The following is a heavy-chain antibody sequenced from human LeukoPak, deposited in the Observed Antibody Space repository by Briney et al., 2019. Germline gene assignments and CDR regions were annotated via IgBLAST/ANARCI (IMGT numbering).Heavy chain of an antibody. CDR3: AKDSGTCCWYFDL. D-gene: IGHD1-26*01. V-gene: IGHV3-23*01. CDR1: DFTFRSYD. CDR2: ISRNGGST. Sequence: GGSLRLSCTASDFTFRSYDMTWVRQTPGRGLEWVSSISRNGGSTYADSVQGRFTISRDNPKNTLYLQMDSLRAEDAAVYYWAKDSGTCCWYFDLWGRGTLVTVSS. J-gene: IGHJ2*01.